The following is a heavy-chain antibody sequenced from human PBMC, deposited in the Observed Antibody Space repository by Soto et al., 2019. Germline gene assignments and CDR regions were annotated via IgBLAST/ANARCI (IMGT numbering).Heavy chain of an antibody. D-gene: IGHD3-3*01. CDR1: GFTFSSYE. V-gene: IGHV3-48*03. Sequence: EVQLVESGGGLVQPGGSLRLSCAASGFTFSSYEMNWVRQAPGKGLEWVSYISSSGSTIYYADSVKGRFTISRDNAKNSLYLQMNSLRAEDTAVYYCAREGPLLSITIFGVDPYYYGMDVWGQGTTVTVSS. CDR3: AREGPLLSITIFGVDPYYYGMDV. CDR2: ISSSGSTI. J-gene: IGHJ6*02.